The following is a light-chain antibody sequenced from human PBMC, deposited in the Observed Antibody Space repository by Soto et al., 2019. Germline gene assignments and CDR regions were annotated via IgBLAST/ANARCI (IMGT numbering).Light chain of an antibody. CDR1: SSNIESNY. J-gene: IGLJ2*01. V-gene: IGLV1-47*01. Sequence: QAVVTQPPSASGTPGQRVTISCSGSSSNIESNYVYWYQQLPGTAPKLRIYRNNQRPSGVPDRFSGSKSGTSASLAISGLRSEDEADYYCAAWDDSLSGHVVFGGGTKLTVL. CDR2: RNN. CDR3: AAWDDSLSGHVV.